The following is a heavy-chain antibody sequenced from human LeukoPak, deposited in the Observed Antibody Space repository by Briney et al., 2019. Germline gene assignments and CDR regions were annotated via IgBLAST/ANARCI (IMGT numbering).Heavy chain of an antibody. Sequence: SETLSLTCAVYGGSFSGYYWSWIRQPPGKGLEWIGEINHSGSTNYNPSLKSRVTISVDTSKNQFSLKLSSVTAADTAVYYCARGGPNRSSWRYFQHWGQGTLVTVSS. CDR1: GGSFSGYY. CDR2: INHSGST. J-gene: IGHJ1*01. V-gene: IGHV4-34*01. CDR3: ARGGPNRSSWRYFQH. D-gene: IGHD6-13*01.